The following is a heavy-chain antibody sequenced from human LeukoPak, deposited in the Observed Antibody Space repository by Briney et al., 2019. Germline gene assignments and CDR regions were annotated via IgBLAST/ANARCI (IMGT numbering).Heavy chain of an antibody. J-gene: IGHJ6*03. CDR2: IGTSSTTI. D-gene: IGHD6-25*01. V-gene: IGHV3-48*01. CDR3: ARFAAGGSYYYYMDV. CDR1: GFTFSNYW. Sequence: PGGSLRLSCAASGFTFSNYWMSWVRQAPGKGLEWVSNIGTSSTTIYYADSVKGRFTISRDDAKNSLYLQMNSLRADDTAVYYCARFAAGGSYYYYMDVWGKGTTVTVSS.